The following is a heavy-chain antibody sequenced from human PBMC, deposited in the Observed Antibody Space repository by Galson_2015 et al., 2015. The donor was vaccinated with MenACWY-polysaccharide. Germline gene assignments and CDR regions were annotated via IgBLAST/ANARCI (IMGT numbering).Heavy chain of an antibody. D-gene: IGHD1-26*01. CDR3: VKNGYTGSSYGYFDS. CDR2: ISSSGDDK. Sequence: SCAASGFTFSTYAMHWVRQAPGQGLEWMATISSSGDDKYYADSVKGRFTISRDNSNNTLYLEMSSLRAGDTAVYYCVKNGYTGSSYGYFDSWGQGTLGTVSS. J-gene: IGHJ4*02. CDR1: GFTFSTYA. V-gene: IGHV3-30*18.